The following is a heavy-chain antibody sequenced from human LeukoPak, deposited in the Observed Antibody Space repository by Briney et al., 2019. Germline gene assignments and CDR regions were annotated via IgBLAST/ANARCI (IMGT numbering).Heavy chain of an antibody. D-gene: IGHD6-13*01. CDR1: GASISSNNW. CDR2: IYHSGST. Sequence: SGTLSLTCAVSGASISSNNWWWSWVRQPPGKGLEWIGEIYHSGSTNYNPSLKSRVTMSVDKSKNQFSLNLSSVTAADTAVYYCASAEPRSIIWYPYWGQGTLVTVSS. V-gene: IGHV4-4*02. CDR3: ASAEPRSIIWYPY. J-gene: IGHJ4*02.